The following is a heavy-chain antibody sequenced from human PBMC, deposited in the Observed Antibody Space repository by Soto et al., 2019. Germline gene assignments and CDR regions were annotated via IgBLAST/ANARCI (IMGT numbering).Heavy chain of an antibody. D-gene: IGHD3-22*01. Sequence: GGSLRLSCAASGFTFSSYAMSWVRQAPGKGLEWVSAISGSGGSTYYAESVKGRFTISRDNSKNTLYLQMNSLRAEDTAVYYCAKDRAYYDSSGYPKYFDYWGQGTLVTVSS. CDR3: AKDRAYYDSSGYPKYFDY. J-gene: IGHJ4*02. V-gene: IGHV3-23*01. CDR1: GFTFSSYA. CDR2: ISGSGGST.